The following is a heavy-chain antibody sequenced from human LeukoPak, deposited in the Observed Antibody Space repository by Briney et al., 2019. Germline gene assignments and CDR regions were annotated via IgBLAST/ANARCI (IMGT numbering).Heavy chain of an antibody. J-gene: IGHJ4*02. D-gene: IGHD6-19*01. V-gene: IGHV3-66*01. CDR2: IYRGGST. CDR3: ARGSGWDFDY. Sequence: GGSLRLSCAASGFTVGSNYMSWVRQAPGKGLEWVSIIYRGGSTNYADSVKGRLTISRDTSKNTLYLQMNSLRAEDTAVYYCARGSGWDFDYWGQGTLVTVSS. CDR1: GFTVGSNY.